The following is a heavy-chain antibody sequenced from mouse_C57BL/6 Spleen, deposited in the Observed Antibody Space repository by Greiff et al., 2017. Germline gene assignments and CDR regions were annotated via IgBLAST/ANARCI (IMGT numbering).Heavy chain of an antibody. CDR2: INYDGSST. J-gene: IGHJ3*01. D-gene: IGHD3-2*01. CDR1: GFTFSDYY. V-gene: IGHV5-16*01. Sequence: EVMLVESEGGLVQPGSSMKLSCTASGFTFSDYYMAWVRQVPEKGLEWVANINYDGSSTYYLDSLKSRFIISRDNAKNILYLQMSSLKSEDTATYYCARAQDSRFAYWGQGTLVTVSA. CDR3: ARAQDSRFAY.